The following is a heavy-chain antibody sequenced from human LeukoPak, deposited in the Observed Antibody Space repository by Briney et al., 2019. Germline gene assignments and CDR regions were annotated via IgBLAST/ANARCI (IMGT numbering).Heavy chain of an antibody. J-gene: IGHJ5*02. CDR2: INHSGST. CDR1: GGSISSYY. Sequence: PSETLSLTCTVSGGSISSYYWSWIRQPPGKGLEWIGEINHSGSTNYNPSLKSRVTISVDTSKNQFSLKLSSVTAADTAVYYCASGEPIGYCSSTSCLNWFDPWGQGTLVTVSS. CDR3: ASGEPIGYCSSTSCLNWFDP. V-gene: IGHV4-34*01. D-gene: IGHD2-2*01.